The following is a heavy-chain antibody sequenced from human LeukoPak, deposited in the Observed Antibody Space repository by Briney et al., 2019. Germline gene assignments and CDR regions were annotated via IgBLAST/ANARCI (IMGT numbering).Heavy chain of an antibody. J-gene: IGHJ5*02. CDR1: GGSFSGYY. CDR2: INHSGST. CDR3: ARGLGENWGTDLGWFDP. V-gene: IGHV4-34*01. Sequence: SETLSLTCAVYGGSFSGYYWSWIRQPPGKGLEWIGEINHSGSTNYNPSLKSRVTISVDTSKNQFSLRLSSVTAADTAVYYCARGLGENWGTDLGWFDPWGQGTLVTVSS. D-gene: IGHD3-16*01.